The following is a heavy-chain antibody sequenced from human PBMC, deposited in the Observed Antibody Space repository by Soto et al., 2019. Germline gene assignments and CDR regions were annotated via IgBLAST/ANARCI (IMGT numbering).Heavy chain of an antibody. Sequence: EVQLVESGGGLVKPGGSVRLSCVASGLMYSSYSMSWVRQAPGKGLEWVAFISLSGSQINYAASVEGRFTISRDNAKNALCLQMNTVRVEDTTIYYCARVLSRGGGTCRSVHPYYGMDVWGPGTTVTVSS. V-gene: IGHV3-21*01. CDR1: GLMYSSYS. CDR2: ISLSGSQI. D-gene: IGHD2-21*01. J-gene: IGHJ6*02. CDR3: ARVLSRGGGTCRSVHPYYGMDV.